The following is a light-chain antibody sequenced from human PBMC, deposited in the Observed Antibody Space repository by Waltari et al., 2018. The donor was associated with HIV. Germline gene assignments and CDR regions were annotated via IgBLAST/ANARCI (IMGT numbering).Light chain of an antibody. J-gene: IGLJ3*02. V-gene: IGLV3-19*01. Sequence: SSELTQDPIVSVTLGQTVTITCQGDSFRNSYASWHQLKPGQAPILVIYDKNTRPPGIPDRFSGSTSGNIASLTITGSQAEDEADYFCASRDNNGKRVLFGGGTKLTVL. CDR3: ASRDNNGKRVL. CDR2: DKN. CDR1: SFRNSY.